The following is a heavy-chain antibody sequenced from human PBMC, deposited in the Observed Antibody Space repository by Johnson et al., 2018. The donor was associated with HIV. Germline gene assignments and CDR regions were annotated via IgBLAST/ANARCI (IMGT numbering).Heavy chain of an antibody. Sequence: QVKLVESGGGVVQPVGSLRLSCAASGFTFSSYGMHWVRQAPGKGLEWVAFIRYDGSNKDYADSVKGRFNISRDNSKNTLYLQMNSLRAEDTAVYYCARTRVGAFDIWGQGTMVTVSS. J-gene: IGHJ3*02. CDR1: GFTFSSYG. CDR3: ARTRVGAFDI. V-gene: IGHV3-30*02. CDR2: IRYDGSNK. D-gene: IGHD4-23*01.